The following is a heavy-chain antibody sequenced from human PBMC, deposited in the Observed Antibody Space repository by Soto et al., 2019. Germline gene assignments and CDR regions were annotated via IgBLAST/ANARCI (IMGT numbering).Heavy chain of an antibody. Sequence: QVQLVQSGAEVKKPGASVKVSCKASGYTFTSYDINWVRQATGQGLEWMGWMNPNSGNTGYAQKFQGRVTMTRNTSISTAYMELSSLRSEDTAVYYCARGGYDFWSGYYDSRGFDPWGQGTLVTVSS. D-gene: IGHD3-3*01. CDR2: MNPNSGNT. CDR1: GYTFTSYD. J-gene: IGHJ5*02. V-gene: IGHV1-8*01. CDR3: ARGGYDFWSGYYDSRGFDP.